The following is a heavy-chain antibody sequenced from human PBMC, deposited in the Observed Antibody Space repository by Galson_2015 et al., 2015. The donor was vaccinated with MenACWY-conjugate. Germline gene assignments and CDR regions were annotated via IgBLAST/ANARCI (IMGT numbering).Heavy chain of an antibody. V-gene: IGHV3-74*01. Sequence: SLRLSCAASGFTFSSYWMHWVRQAPGKGLVWVSRINSDGSSTNYADSVKGRFTISRDNAKNTLYLQMNSLRADDTAVYYCARSSFTGYCSTALDCWGQGTLVTVSS. CDR3: ARSSFTGYCSTALDC. CDR1: GFTFSSYW. D-gene: IGHD2-2*03. CDR2: INSDGSST. J-gene: IGHJ4*02.